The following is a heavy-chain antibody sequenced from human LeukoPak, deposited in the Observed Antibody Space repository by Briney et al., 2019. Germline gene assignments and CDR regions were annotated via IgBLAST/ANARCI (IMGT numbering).Heavy chain of an antibody. Sequence: GGSLRLSXAASGFTFDDYAMHWVRQAPGKGLEWVSGISWNSGSIGYADSVKGRFTISRDNAKNSLYLQMNSLRAEDMALYYCAKDSGSGYSNDAFDIWGQGTMVTVSS. D-gene: IGHD3-22*01. CDR3: AKDSGSGYSNDAFDI. V-gene: IGHV3-9*03. J-gene: IGHJ3*02. CDR2: ISWNSGSI. CDR1: GFTFDDYA.